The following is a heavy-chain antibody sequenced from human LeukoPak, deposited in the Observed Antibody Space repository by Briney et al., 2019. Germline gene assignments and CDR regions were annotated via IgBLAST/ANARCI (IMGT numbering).Heavy chain of an antibody. V-gene: IGHV3-23*01. CDR2: VSGGGSIT. Sequence: GDSLRLSCAASGFTFSSSAMSWVRQAPGWGLEWVSTVSGGGSITHYADSVKGRFTVSRDNSRNTVYLQMNSLRAEDTAVYYCEKEDIYCSSSSCWGQFDPWGQGTLVTVSS. CDR1: GFTFSSSA. J-gene: IGHJ5*02. D-gene: IGHD2-2*01. CDR3: EKEDIYCSSSSCWGQFDP.